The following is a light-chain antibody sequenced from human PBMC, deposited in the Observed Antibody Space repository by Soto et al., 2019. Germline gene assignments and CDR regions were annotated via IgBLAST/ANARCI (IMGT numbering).Light chain of an antibody. CDR2: KVS. CDR1: QSLIHSDGNTY. Sequence: DVVMTQSPLSLPVTLGPPASISCRSSQSLIHSDGNTYLNWFQQRPGHSPRRLIYKVSDRDSGVPDRFSGSGSVTDFTLKISRVEAEDVGGYYCMQGTHWPWTFGQGTEVEIK. J-gene: IGKJ1*01. CDR3: MQGTHWPWT. V-gene: IGKV2-30*02.